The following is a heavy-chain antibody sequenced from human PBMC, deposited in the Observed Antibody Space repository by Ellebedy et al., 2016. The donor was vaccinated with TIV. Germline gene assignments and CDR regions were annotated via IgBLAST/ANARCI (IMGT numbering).Heavy chain of an antibody. Sequence: GSLRLSCAVYGGSFSGYYWSWIRQPPGKGLEWIGEINHSGSTNYNPSLKSRVTISVDTSKNQFSLKLNSVTAADTAVYYCAGEYCGGDCYSFDYWGQGALVTVSS. CDR1: GGSFSGYY. V-gene: IGHV4-34*01. J-gene: IGHJ4*02. CDR3: AGEYCGGDCYSFDY. CDR2: INHSGST. D-gene: IGHD2-21*02.